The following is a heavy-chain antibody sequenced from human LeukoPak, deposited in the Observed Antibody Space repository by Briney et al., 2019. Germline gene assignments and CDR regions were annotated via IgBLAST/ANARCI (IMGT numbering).Heavy chain of an antibody. Sequence: PGGSLRLSCAASGFTFSSYGMHWVRQAPGKGLEWVAVISYDGSNKYYADSVKGRFTISRDNSKNTLYLQMNSLRAEDTAVYYCAKDSAAAPRVGVTSRGYDGMDVWGQGTTVTVSS. CDR3: AKDSAAAPRVGVTSRGYDGMDV. J-gene: IGHJ6*02. D-gene: IGHD2-2*01. CDR1: GFTFSSYG. CDR2: ISYDGSNK. V-gene: IGHV3-30*18.